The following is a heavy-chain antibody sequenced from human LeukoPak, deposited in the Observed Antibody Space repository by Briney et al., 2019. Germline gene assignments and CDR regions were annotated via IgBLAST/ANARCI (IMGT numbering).Heavy chain of an antibody. V-gene: IGHV3-49*03. J-gene: IGHJ4*02. CDR1: GFTFGDYL. CDR3: SRGSGWLSVY. CDR2: ISGGTT. Sequence: GGSLRLSCTASGFTFGDYLMSRFRQAPGKGLEWIGFISGGTTEYAASVKGRFTISRDDSTSIAYLQMNSLTTEDTAVYYCSRGSGWLSVYWGQGTLVTVSS. D-gene: IGHD6-19*01.